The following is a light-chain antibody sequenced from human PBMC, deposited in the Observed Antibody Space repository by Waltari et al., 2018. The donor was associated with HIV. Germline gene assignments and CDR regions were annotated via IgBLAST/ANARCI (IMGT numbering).Light chain of an antibody. CDR3: QQRSNWPGT. J-gene: IGKJ1*01. CDR2: DAS. V-gene: IGKV3-11*01. Sequence: EIVLTKSPVTLFLSPGVGPNLPCSASQNIRNYLGWSQQRSGQPPRLLTYDASTRATGIPARFTGSGSGTDFTLTIDSLEPEDFPMYYCQQRSNWPGTFGPGTRVDVK. CDR1: QNIRNY.